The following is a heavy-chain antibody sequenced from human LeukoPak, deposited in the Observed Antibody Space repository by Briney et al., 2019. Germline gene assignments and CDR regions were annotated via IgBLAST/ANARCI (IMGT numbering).Heavy chain of an antibody. CDR2: INTYNDDT. D-gene: IGHD3-16*02. CDR1: GYIFTNYG. CDR3: ARDLTFGGVFFS. Sequence: ASVKVSCKAFGYIFTNYGINWARQAPGQGPEWTGWINTYNDDTKYAPKFQGRVTMTTDPSTSTAYMELRSLKPDDTAVYYCARDLTFGGVFFSWGQGTLVAVSS. J-gene: IGHJ4*02. V-gene: IGHV1-18*01.